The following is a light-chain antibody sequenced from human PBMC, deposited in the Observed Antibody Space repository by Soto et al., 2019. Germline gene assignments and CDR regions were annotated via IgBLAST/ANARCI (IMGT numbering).Light chain of an antibody. V-gene: IGKV3-20*01. Sequence: EIVLTQSPGTLSLSPGERATLSCRASQSVSSSYLAWYQPTPGQAPRLLVYGASSRATGIPDRFSGSGSGTSFTPTISRLEREDFAVYYCQQYGSAPLTFGGGTKVEIK. CDR3: QQYGSAPLT. CDR1: QSVSSSY. CDR2: GAS. J-gene: IGKJ4*01.